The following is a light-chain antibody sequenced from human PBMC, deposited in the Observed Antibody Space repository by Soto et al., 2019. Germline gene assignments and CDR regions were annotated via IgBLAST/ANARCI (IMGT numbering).Light chain of an antibody. Sequence: QLVLTQSPSASASLGASVKLTCTLSSGHSSYAIAWHQQQPEKGPRYLMKLNSDCSHSKGDGIPDRFSGSSSGAERYLTISSLQYEDEADYYCQTWGTGPWVFGGGTKLTVL. CDR2: LNSDCSH. J-gene: IGLJ3*02. CDR3: QTWGTGPWV. CDR1: SGHSSYA. V-gene: IGLV4-69*01.